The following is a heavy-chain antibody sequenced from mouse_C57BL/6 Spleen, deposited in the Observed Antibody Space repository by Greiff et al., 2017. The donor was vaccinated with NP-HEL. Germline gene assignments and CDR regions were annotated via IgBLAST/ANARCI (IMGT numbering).Heavy chain of an antibody. V-gene: IGHV1-26*01. CDR2: INPNNGGT. J-gene: IGHJ2*01. CDR1: GYTFTDYY. CDR3: ARPHMDY. Sequence: EVQLQQSGPELVKPGASVKISCKASGYTFTDYYMNWVKQSHGKSLEWIGDINPNNGGTSYNQKFKGKATLTVDKSSSTAYMELRSLTSEDSAVYYCARPHMDYWGQGTTLTVSS.